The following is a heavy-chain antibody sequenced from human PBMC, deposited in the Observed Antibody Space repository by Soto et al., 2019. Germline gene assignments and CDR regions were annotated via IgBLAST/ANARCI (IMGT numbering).Heavy chain of an antibody. Sequence: QVQLRESGSGLVKPLETLSLTCGVSGGSLSGATYSWNWIRQTPGKGLEWIGYIFPSGTTYYNPSLRSRVTISIDVSKNQLSLSLRSLTAADTAVYYCARSREFDYWSQGTLVTVSS. CDR2: IFPSGTT. CDR3: ARSREFDY. V-gene: IGHV4-30-2*01. CDR1: GGSLSGATYS. J-gene: IGHJ4*02.